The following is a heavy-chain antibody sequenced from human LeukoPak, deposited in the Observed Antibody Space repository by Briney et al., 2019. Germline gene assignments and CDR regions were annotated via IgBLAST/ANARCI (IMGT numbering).Heavy chain of an antibody. CDR3: ARDSGRYISGQGPYYYHGMDV. J-gene: IGHJ6*02. V-gene: IGHV3-30*02. CDR2: MRYDASDK. CDR1: GFTFSSYG. D-gene: IGHD6-19*01. Sequence: GGSLRLSCAASGFTFSSYGIHWVRQAPGKGLEWVAFMRYDASDKYYADSVKGRFTISRDNSKNTLYLQMNSLRPEDTAVYYCARDSGRYISGQGPYYYHGMDVWGQGTTVTVSS.